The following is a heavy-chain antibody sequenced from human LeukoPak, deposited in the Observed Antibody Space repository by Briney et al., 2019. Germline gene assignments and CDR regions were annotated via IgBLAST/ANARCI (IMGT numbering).Heavy chain of an antibody. D-gene: IGHD6-13*01. Sequence: SETLSLTCAVYGGSFSGYYWSWIRQPPGKGLEWIGYIYYSGSTNYNPSPKSRVTISVDTSKNQFSLKLSSVTAADTAVYYCARGIAATGNDYWGQGTLVTVSS. CDR3: ARGIAATGNDY. CDR2: IYYSGST. CDR1: GGSFSGYY. V-gene: IGHV4-59*08. J-gene: IGHJ4*02.